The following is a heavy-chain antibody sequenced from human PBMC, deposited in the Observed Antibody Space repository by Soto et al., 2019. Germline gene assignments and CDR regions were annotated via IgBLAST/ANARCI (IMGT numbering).Heavy chain of an antibody. D-gene: IGHD3-22*01. CDR1: GFTFSSYG. CDR3: ARGDYYGSSGYGFDF. Sequence: GGSLXLSCAASGFTFSSYGMHWFRQAPGKGLEWVAVISYDGSNKYYADSVKGRFTISRDNSKNTLYLQMNSLRAEDTAVYYCARGDYYGSSGYGFDFWGQGTLVTVSS. CDR2: ISYDGSNK. V-gene: IGHV3-30*03. J-gene: IGHJ4*01.